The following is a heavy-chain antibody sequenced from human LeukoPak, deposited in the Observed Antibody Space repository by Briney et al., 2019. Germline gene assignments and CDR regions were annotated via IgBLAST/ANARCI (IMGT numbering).Heavy chain of an antibody. J-gene: IGHJ4*02. D-gene: IGHD6-6*01. CDR3: ARGPRQLDY. Sequence: SETLSLTCTVSGGSISSSSYYWGWIRQPPGKGLEWIGSIYYSGSTYYNPSLKSRVTISVDTSKNQFSLKLSSVTAADTAVYYCARGPRQLDYWGQGTLVTVSS. CDR1: GGSISSSSYY. V-gene: IGHV4-39*01. CDR2: IYYSGST.